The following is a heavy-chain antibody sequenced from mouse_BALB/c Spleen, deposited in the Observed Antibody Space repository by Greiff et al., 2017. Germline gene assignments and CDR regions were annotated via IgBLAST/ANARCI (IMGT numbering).Heavy chain of an antibody. CDR3: ARRYPLYYYAMDY. D-gene: IGHD2-3*01. CDR1: GFTFSSYY. Sequence: EVQLVESGGGLVKLGGSLKLSCAASGFTFSSYYMSWVRQTPEKRLELVAAINSNGGSTYYPDTVKGRFTISRDNAKNTLYLQMSSLKSEDTALYYCARRYPLYYYAMDYWGQGTSVTVSS. CDR2: INSNGGST. J-gene: IGHJ4*01. V-gene: IGHV5-6-2*01.